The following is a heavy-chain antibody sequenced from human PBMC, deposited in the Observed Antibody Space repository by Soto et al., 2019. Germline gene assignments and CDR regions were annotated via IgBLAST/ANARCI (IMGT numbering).Heavy chain of an antibody. V-gene: IGHV1-46*01. CDR1: GYTFTSYY. Sequence: ASVKVSCKASGYTFTSYYMHWVRQAPGQGLEWMGKINPSGGSTSYAQKFQGRVTMTRDTSTSTVYMELSSLRSEDTAVYYCARDGSSFPAFVWFDPWGQGTLVTVSS. D-gene: IGHD1-26*01. CDR3: ARDGSSFPAFVWFDP. J-gene: IGHJ5*02. CDR2: INPSGGST.